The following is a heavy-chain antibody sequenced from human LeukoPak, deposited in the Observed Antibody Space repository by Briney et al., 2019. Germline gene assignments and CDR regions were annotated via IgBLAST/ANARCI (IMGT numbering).Heavy chain of an antibody. J-gene: IGHJ4*02. CDR3: ARNGWYSADS. V-gene: IGHV4-39*01. CDR2: IYYSGST. D-gene: IGHD6-13*01. CDR1: GGSISSSSYY. Sequence: SETLSLTCTVSGGSISSSSYYWGWIRQPPGKGLEWIGSIYYSGSTYYNPSLKSRVTISVDTSKNQFSLKLSSVTAADTAVYYCARNGWYSADSWGQGTLVTVSS.